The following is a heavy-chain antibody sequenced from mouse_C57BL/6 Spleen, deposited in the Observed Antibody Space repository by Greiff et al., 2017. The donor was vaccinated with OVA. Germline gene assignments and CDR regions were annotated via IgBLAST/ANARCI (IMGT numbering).Heavy chain of an antibody. V-gene: IGHV1-82*01. J-gene: IGHJ2*01. CDR1: GYAFSSSW. CDR3: ARSLYYDCVDY. D-gene: IGHD2-4*01. Sequence: QVQLQQSGPELVKPGASVKISCKASGYAFSSSWMNWVKQRPGKGLEWIGRIYPGDGDTNYNGKFKGKATLTADKASSTAYMQLSSLTSVDSEVDFCARSLYYDCVDYWGQGTTLTVSS. CDR2: IYPGDGDT.